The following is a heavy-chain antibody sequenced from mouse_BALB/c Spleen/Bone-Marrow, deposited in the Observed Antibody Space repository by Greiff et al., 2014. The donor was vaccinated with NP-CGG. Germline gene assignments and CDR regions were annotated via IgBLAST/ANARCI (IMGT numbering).Heavy chain of an antibody. V-gene: IGHV1-82*01. D-gene: IGHD4-1*02. CDR1: GYAFSSSW. CDR2: IYPGDGDT. CDR3: ARFSTVYYFDY. J-gene: IGHJ2*01. Sequence: VMLVESGPELVKPGASVKISCKASGYAFSSSWMNWVKQRPGQGLEWIGRIYPGDGDTNYNGKFKGKATLTADKSSSTAYMQLSSLTSVDSAVYFCARFSTVYYFDYWGQGTTLTVSS.